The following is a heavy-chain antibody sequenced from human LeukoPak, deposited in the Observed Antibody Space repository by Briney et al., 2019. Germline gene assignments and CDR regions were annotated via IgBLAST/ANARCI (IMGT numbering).Heavy chain of an antibody. CDR1: GFTFSSYA. CDR2: ISSSSTI. CDR3: ARDNGYYDSSGSFDY. D-gene: IGHD3-22*01. Sequence: GGSLRLSCAASGFTFSSYAMSWVRQAPGKGLEWVSYISSSSTIYYADSVKGRFTISRDNAKNSLYLQMNSLRAEDTAVYYCARDNGYYDSSGSFDYWGQGTLVTVSS. V-gene: IGHV3-48*01. J-gene: IGHJ4*02.